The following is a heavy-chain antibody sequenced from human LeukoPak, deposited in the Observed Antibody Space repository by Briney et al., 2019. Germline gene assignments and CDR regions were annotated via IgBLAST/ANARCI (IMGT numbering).Heavy chain of an antibody. V-gene: IGHV1-2*02. Sequence: GASVKVSCKASGYTFTSYGISWVRQAPGQGLEWMGWINPNSGGTNYAQKFQGRVTMTRDTSISTAYMELSRLRSDDTAVYYCARGKERHWNTAMAYWGQGTLVTVSS. J-gene: IGHJ4*02. CDR3: ARGKERHWNTAMAY. CDR1: GYTFTSYG. D-gene: IGHD5-18*01. CDR2: INPNSGGT.